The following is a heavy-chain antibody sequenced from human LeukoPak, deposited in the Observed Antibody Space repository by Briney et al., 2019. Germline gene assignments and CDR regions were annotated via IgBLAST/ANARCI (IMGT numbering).Heavy chain of an antibody. V-gene: IGHV3-21*01. CDR2: ISSSSSYI. CDR1: GFTFSSYS. J-gene: IGHJ4*02. CDR3: ARDRRLKVFDY. Sequence: GGSLRLSCAASGFTFSSYSMNWVHQALGKGLEWVSSISSSSSYIYYADSVKGRFTISRDNAENSLYLQMNSLRAEDTAVYYCARDRRLKVFDYWGQGTLVTVSS.